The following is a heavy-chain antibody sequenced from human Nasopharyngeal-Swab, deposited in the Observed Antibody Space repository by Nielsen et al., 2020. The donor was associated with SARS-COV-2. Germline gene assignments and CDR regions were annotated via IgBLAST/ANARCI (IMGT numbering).Heavy chain of an antibody. J-gene: IGHJ6*02. CDR2: IYRGGAT. D-gene: IGHD3-22*01. Sequence: GESLKISCVASGFTVSSNYISWVRQAPGKGLEWVSVIYRGGATYYADSVKGRFTISRDNSKNTLYLQMNSLRAEDTAVYYCARDRGHYYDSSGYYFHYYYGMDVWGQGTTVTVSS. CDR3: ARDRGHYYDSSGYYFHYYYGMDV. V-gene: IGHV3-53*01. CDR1: GFTVSSNY.